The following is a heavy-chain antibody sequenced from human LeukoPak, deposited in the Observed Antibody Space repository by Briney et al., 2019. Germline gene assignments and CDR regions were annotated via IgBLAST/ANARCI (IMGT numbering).Heavy chain of an antibody. V-gene: IGHV3-23*01. CDR1: GFTFSSYA. Sequence: GSLRLSRAASGFTFSSYAMSWVRQAPGKGLEWVSAISGSGGSTYYADSVKGRFTISRDNSKNTLYLQMNSLRAEDTAVYYCATDGGLLWFGELRHWGQGTLVTVSS. D-gene: IGHD3-10*01. CDR2: ISGSGGST. CDR3: ATDGGLLWFGELRH. J-gene: IGHJ4*02.